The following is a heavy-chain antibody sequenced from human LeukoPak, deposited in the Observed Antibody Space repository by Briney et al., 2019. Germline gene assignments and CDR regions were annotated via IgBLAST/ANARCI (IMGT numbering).Heavy chain of an antibody. CDR3: ARLYSSTWEGYFQH. CDR1: GGSFSGYY. CDR2: INHSGST. Sequence: SETLSLTCAVYGGSFSGYYWSWIRQPPGKGLEWIGEINHSGSTNYNPSLKSRVTISVDTSKNQFSLKPSSVTAADTAVYYCARLYSSTWEGYFQHWGQGTLVTVSS. D-gene: IGHD6-13*01. V-gene: IGHV4-34*01. J-gene: IGHJ1*01.